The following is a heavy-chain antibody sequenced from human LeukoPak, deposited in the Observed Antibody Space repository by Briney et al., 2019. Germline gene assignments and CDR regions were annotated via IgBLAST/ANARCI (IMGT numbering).Heavy chain of an antibody. Sequence: PSQTLSLTCTVSGGSISSGDYYWSWIRQPPGKGLEWIGYIYYSGSTYYNPSLKSRVTISVDTSKNQFSLKLSSVTAADTAVYYCARVGTTPYDSSGSYWGQGTLVTVSS. J-gene: IGHJ4*02. CDR2: IYYSGST. D-gene: IGHD3-22*01. V-gene: IGHV4-30-4*08. CDR1: GGSISSGDYY. CDR3: ARVGTTPYDSSGSY.